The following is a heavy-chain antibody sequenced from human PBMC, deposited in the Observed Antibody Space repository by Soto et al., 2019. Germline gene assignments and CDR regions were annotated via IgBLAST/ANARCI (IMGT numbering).Heavy chain of an antibody. Sequence: ASVKVSCKASGYTFTSYGISWVRQAPGQGLEWMGWISAYNGNTNYAQKLQGRVTMTTDTSTSTAYMELRSLRSDDTAVYYCASSRVRPEWDYYYYMDVWGKGTTVTVSS. CDR3: ASSRVRPEWDYYYYMDV. J-gene: IGHJ6*03. CDR1: GYTFTSYG. CDR2: ISAYNGNT. D-gene: IGHD2-8*01. V-gene: IGHV1-18*01.